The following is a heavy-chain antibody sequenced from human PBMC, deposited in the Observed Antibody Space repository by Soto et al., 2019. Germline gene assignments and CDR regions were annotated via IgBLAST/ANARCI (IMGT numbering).Heavy chain of an antibody. J-gene: IGHJ4*02. Sequence: QPQLQESGPGLVKPSETLSLTCSVSGGFISSGSHFWGWIRQHPGKGLELIGTIFYSGSTYYNPSPRRRAPXSXDXXHNQFPLKLTLVTAADTAVYYCVRHPRGGYSGYDPISYFDYWGQGTLVTVSS. V-gene: IGHV4-39*01. CDR2: IFYSGST. D-gene: IGHD5-12*01. CDR3: VRHPRGGYSGYDPISYFDY. CDR1: GGFISSGSHF.